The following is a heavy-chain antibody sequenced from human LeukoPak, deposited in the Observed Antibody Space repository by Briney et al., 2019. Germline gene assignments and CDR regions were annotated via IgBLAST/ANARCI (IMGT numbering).Heavy chain of an antibody. V-gene: IGHV3-23*01. Sequence: GGSLRLSCAASGFTFLTYAMAWVRQAPGKGLEWVSSISGGAAGTYYAPSVKGRFTVSRDNDKNALYLQMDDVTAADTALYYCARVRGVGTHIWLLPWNLWGQGTLVSVSS. CDR3: ARVRGVGTHIWLLPWNL. D-gene: IGHD2-21*02. CDR1: GFTFLTYA. J-gene: IGHJ5*02. CDR2: ISGGAAGT.